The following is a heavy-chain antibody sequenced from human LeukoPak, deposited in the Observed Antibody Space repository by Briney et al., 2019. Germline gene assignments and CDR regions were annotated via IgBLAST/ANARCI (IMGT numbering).Heavy chain of an antibody. V-gene: IGHV3-23*01. Sequence: PGGSLRLSCAASGFTFSNYAMSWVRQAPGKGLEWVSTISGSGGNTYYADSVKGRFTISRDNAKNSLYLQMNSLRAEDTALYYCARGEARGYSYLIDYWGQGTLVTVSS. CDR2: ISGSGGNT. CDR1: GFTFSNYA. J-gene: IGHJ4*02. D-gene: IGHD5-18*01. CDR3: ARGEARGYSYLIDY.